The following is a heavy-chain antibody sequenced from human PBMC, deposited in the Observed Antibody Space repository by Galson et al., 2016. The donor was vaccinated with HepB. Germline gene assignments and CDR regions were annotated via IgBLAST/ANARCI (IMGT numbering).Heavy chain of an antibody. Sequence: SLRLSCAASGFTFHDHAMHWVRQTPGKGLEWLSYISSSGSTIYYADSVKGRFTISRDNAKSSLYLQMNSLRAEDTAVYYCARVMVDYHYWSNKPKHYYSGMDVWGQGTTVTVSS. J-gene: IGHJ6*02. CDR3: ARVMVDYHYWSNKPKHYYSGMDV. V-gene: IGHV3-11*01. CDR1: GFTFHDHA. CDR2: ISSSGSTI. D-gene: IGHD3-3*01.